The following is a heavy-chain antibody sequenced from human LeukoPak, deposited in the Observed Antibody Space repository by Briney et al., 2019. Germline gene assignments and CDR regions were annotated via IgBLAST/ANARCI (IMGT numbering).Heavy chain of an antibody. Sequence: GASVKVSCKASGYTFTSYAMNWVRQAPGQGLEWLGQIDPNSGGTNYAQNFQGRVTMTRDTSVSTAYMELSRLRSDDTAVYYCARMFGPDAGFDYWGQGTLVPVSS. CDR1: GYTFTSYA. CDR2: IDPNSGGT. D-gene: IGHD3-16*01. J-gene: IGHJ4*02. CDR3: ARMFGPDAGFDY. V-gene: IGHV1-2*06.